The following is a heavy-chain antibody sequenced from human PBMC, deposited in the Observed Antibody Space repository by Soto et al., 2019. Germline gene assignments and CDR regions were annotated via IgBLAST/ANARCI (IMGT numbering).Heavy chain of an antibody. V-gene: IGHV1-18*01. Sequence: ASVNVSCKASGYTFSNYGVSWVRQAPGQGLEWMGWISAHNGNTKSAQKLQGRVTMTTDTSTSTAYMDLRSLRPDDTAVYYCARDVREISGAYYYYGMDVWGQGTTVTVSS. J-gene: IGHJ6*02. D-gene: IGHD2-15*01. CDR2: ISAHNGNT. CDR3: ARDVREISGAYYYYGMDV. CDR1: GYTFSNYG.